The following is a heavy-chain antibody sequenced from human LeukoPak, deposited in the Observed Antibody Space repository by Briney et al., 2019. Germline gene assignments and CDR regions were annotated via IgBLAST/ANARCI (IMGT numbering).Heavy chain of an antibody. J-gene: IGHJ4*02. CDR3: ARGFGYDFADY. V-gene: IGHV4-30-4*01. CDR2: ITLYSDTT. D-gene: IGHD2-2*01. Sequence: PSETLSLTCSVSGGSISSGDHYWTWIRQPPRGGVEWMGFITLYSDTTSYNPSLKSRLMISIDTSKNQFSLTLTSVTAADTAVYFCARGFGYDFADYWGQGILVTVSS. CDR1: GGSISSGDHY.